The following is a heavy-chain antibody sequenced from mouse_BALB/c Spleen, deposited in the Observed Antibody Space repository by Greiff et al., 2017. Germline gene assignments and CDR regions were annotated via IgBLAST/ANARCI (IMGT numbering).Heavy chain of an antibody. J-gene: IGHJ4*01. Sequence: EVQRVESGGGLVKPGGSLKLSCAASGFTFSSYAMSWVRQTPEKRLEWVASISSGGSTYYPDSVKGRFTISRDNARNILYLQMSSLRSEDTAMYYCARHGNYERHAMDYWGQGTSVTVSS. CDR2: ISSGGST. D-gene: IGHD2-1*01. CDR1: GFTFSSYA. CDR3: ARHGNYERHAMDY. V-gene: IGHV5-6-5*01.